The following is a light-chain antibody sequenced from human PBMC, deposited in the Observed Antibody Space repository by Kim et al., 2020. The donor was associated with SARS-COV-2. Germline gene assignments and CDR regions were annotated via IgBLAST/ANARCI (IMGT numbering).Light chain of an antibody. CDR1: NSNIGADYD. CDR2: ANS. V-gene: IGLV1-40*01. CDR3: QSYDARLSGYV. Sequence: QRVTISCTGGNSNIGADYDVHWYQHLPGTAPKLLIFANSNRPSGVPDRFSGSKSGTSASLAITGLQAEDEADYYCQSYDARLSGYVFGTGTKVTVL. J-gene: IGLJ1*01.